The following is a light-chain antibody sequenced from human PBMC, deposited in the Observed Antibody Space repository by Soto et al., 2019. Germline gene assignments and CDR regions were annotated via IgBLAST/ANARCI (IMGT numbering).Light chain of an antibody. CDR3: QQYGSSPLT. Sequence: EIVLTQSPGTLSLSPGDRATLSCRASQSVSFSYLAWYQQKAGQAPRLLIYGATSMATGIPDRFSGSESGTDFTLTISRLEPEDFAVYYCQQYGSSPLTFGGGTKGEIK. CDR1: QSVSFSY. V-gene: IGKV3-20*01. CDR2: GAT. J-gene: IGKJ4*01.